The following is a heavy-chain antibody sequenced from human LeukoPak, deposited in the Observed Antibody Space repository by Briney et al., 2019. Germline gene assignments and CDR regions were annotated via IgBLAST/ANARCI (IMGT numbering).Heavy chain of an antibody. V-gene: IGHV3-23*01. CDR3: AKDRSIVVVVAAEG. CDR1: GFTFSSYA. Sequence: GSLSLSCAASGFTFSSYAMSWVRQAPGKGLEWVSAISGSGGSTYYADSGKGRFTISRDNSKNTLYLQMNSLRAEDTAVYYCAKDRSIVVVVAAEGWGQGTLVTVSS. D-gene: IGHD2-15*01. J-gene: IGHJ4*02. CDR2: ISGSGGST.